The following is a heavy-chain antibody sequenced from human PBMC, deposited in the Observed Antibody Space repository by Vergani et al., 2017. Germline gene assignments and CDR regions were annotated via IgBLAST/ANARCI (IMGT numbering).Heavy chain of an antibody. D-gene: IGHD5-18*01. V-gene: IGHV3-48*01. J-gene: IGHJ6*02. CDR3: AREPTKYSYGPEGFYYYYGMDV. CDR1: GFTFSSYS. CDR2: ISSSSSTI. Sequence: EVQLVESGGGLVQPGGSLRLSCAASGFTFSSYSMNWVRQAPGKGLEWVSYISSSSSTIYYADSVKGRLTISRDNAKNSLYLQMNSLRAEDTAVYYCAREPTKYSYGPEGFYYYYGMDVWGQGTTVTVSS.